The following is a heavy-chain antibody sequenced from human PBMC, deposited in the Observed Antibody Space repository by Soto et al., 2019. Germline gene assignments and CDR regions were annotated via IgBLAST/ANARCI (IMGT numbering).Heavy chain of an antibody. CDR3: ASSGSSLVAGDYYYYGMDV. V-gene: IGHV4-61*01. J-gene: IGHJ6*02. Sequence: SETLSLTCTVSGGSVSSGSYYWSWIRQPPGKGLEWIGYIYYSGSTNYNPSLKSRVTISVDTSKNQFSLKLSSVTAADTAVYYCASSGSSLVAGDYYYYGMDVWGQGTTVTVSS. CDR1: GGSVSSGSYY. D-gene: IGHD3-10*01. CDR2: IYYSGST.